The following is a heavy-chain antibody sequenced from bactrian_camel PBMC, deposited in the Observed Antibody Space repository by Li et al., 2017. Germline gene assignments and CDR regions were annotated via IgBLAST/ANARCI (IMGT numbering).Heavy chain of an antibody. CDR2: IYTAADNA. Sequence: VQLVESGGGLVQPGGSLRLSCAASGYTYNNYCMGWFRQSPGKDREGVAAIYTAADNAYSADSVKGRFTISQDTANNTVYLQMNSLKPDDTTIYYCAAGVVMFGGKWYEASDYNYWGQGTQVTVS. J-gene: IGHJ4*01. V-gene: IGHV3S31*01. CDR3: AAGVVMFGGKWYEASDYNY. D-gene: IGHD6*01. CDR1: GYTYNNYC.